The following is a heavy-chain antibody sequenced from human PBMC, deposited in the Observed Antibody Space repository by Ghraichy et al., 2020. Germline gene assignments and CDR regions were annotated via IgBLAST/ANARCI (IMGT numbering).Heavy chain of an antibody. J-gene: IGHJ4*02. Sequence: SETLSLTCAVYGGSFSGYYWSWIRQPPGKGLEWIGEINHSGSTNYNPSLKSRVTISVDTSKNQFSLKLSSVTAADTAVYYCARDEYSSSGSPFDYWGQGTLVTVSS. CDR3: ARDEYSSSGSPFDY. D-gene: IGHD6-6*01. CDR2: INHSGST. CDR1: GGSFSGYY. V-gene: IGHV4-34*01.